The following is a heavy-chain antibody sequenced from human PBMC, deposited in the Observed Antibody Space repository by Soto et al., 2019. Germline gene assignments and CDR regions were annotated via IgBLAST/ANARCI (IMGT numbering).Heavy chain of an antibody. CDR3: ARGGPSGYDSRNFDY. CDR2: IYYSGST. J-gene: IGHJ4*02. Sequence: PSETLSLTCTVSGGSISSGDYYWSWIRQPPGKGLEWIGYIYYSGSTYYNPSLKSRVTISVDTSKNQFSLKPSSVTAADTAVYYCARGGPSGYDSRNFDYWGQGTLVTVSS. D-gene: IGHD5-12*01. V-gene: IGHV4-30-4*01. CDR1: GGSISSGDYY.